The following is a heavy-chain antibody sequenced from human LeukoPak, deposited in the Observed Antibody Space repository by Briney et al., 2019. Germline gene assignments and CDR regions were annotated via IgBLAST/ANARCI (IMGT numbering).Heavy chain of an antibody. J-gene: IGHJ6*02. CDR1: GFTFSSYD. CDR3: ARGRPYDFWSGYYIPIYYGMDV. V-gene: IGHV3-13*01. Sequence: GGSLRLSCAASGFTFSSYDMHWVRQATGKGLEWVSAIGTAGDTYYPGSVKGRFTISRENAKNSLYLQMNSLRAGDTAVYYCARGRPYDFWSGYYIPIYYGMDVWGQETTATVSS. D-gene: IGHD3-3*01. CDR2: IGTAGDT.